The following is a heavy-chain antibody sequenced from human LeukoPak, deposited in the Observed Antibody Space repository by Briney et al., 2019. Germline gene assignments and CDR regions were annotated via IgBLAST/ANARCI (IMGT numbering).Heavy chain of an antibody. V-gene: IGHV3-30-3*01. CDR2: ISYDGSNK. J-gene: IGHJ4*02. CDR3: ARANPVLMLDY. D-gene: IGHD2-8*01. Sequence: GGSLRLSCAASGFTFSSYAMHWVRQAPGKGLGWVAVISYDGSNKYYADSVKGRFTISRDNSKNTLYLQMNSLRAEDTAVYYCARANPVLMLDYWGQGTLVTVSS. CDR1: GFTFSSYA.